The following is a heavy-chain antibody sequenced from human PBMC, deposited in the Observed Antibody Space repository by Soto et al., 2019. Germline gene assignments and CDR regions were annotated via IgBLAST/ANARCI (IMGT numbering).Heavy chain of an antibody. CDR2: ISGSGGST. CDR1: GFTFSSYA. V-gene: IGHV3-23*01. J-gene: IGHJ4*02. Sequence: ESLGLSCAASGFTFSSYAMSGVRQAAGKGLEWVSAISGSGGSTYYADSVKGRFTISRDNSKNTLYLQMNSLRAEDTAVYYCAKLSFRGYGSGSLDYWGQGTLVTVSS. CDR3: AKLSFRGYGSGSLDY. D-gene: IGHD3-10*01.